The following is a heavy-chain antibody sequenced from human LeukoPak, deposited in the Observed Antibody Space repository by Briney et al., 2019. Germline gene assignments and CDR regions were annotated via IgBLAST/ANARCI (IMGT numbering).Heavy chain of an antibody. V-gene: IGHV3-30*02. J-gene: IGHJ3*02. CDR1: GFTFSSYG. CDR2: IRYDGSNK. D-gene: IGHD2-2*01. Sequence: GGSLRLSCAASGFTFSSYGMHWVRQAPGKGLEWVAFIRYDGSNKYYADSVKGRFTISRDNSKNTLYLQMNSLRAEDTAVYYCAKALFGLVPAALRAFDIWGQGTMVTVSS. CDR3: AKALFGLVPAALRAFDI.